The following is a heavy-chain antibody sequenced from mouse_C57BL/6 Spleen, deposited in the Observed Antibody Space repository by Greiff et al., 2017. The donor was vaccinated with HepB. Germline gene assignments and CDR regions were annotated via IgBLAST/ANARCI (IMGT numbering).Heavy chain of an antibody. Sequence: VQLQQSGAELVKPGASVKISCKASGYAFSSYWMNWVKPRPGKGLEWIGQIYPGDGDPNYNGKFKGKATLTADKYSSPAYMQLSSLTAEDSAVYFCARRRGYDYDEGYYFDYWGQGTTLAVSS. V-gene: IGHV1-80*01. CDR1: GYAFSSYW. D-gene: IGHD2-4*01. J-gene: IGHJ2*01. CDR3: ARRRGYDYDEGYYFDY. CDR2: IYPGDGDP.